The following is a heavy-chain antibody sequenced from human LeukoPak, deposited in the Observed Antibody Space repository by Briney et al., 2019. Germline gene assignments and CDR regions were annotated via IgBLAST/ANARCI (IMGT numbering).Heavy chain of an antibody. Sequence: PSGTLSLTCAVYGGSFSGYYWSWIRQPPGKGLEWIGEINHSGSTNYNPSLKSRVTISVDTSKNQFSLKLSSVTAADTAVYYCASGSQTDYWGQGTLVTVSS. CDR2: INHSGST. J-gene: IGHJ4*02. V-gene: IGHV4-34*01. CDR3: ASGSQTDY. CDR1: GGSFSGYY.